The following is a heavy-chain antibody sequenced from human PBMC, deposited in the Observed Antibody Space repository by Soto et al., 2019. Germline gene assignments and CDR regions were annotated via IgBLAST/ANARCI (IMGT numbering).Heavy chain of an antibody. CDR2: IYYSGST. Sequence: SETLSLTCTVSGGSISSYYWSWIRQPPGKGLEWIGYIYYSGSTNYNPSIKSRVTISVDTSKNQFSLKLSSVTAADTAVYYCARSTGYQLRVFDYWGQGTLVTVSS. CDR1: GGSISSYY. V-gene: IGHV4-59*01. D-gene: IGHD2-2*01. J-gene: IGHJ4*02. CDR3: ARSTGYQLRVFDY.